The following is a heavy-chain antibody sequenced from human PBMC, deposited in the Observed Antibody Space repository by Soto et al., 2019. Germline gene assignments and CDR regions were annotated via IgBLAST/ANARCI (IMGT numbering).Heavy chain of an antibody. CDR3: TRLVDTCVVTRAFDY. D-gene: IGHD5-18*01. J-gene: IGHJ4*02. CDR2: ITSKDRGYAT. V-gene: IGHV3-73*02. CDR1: GFTFSGSV. Sequence: EVQLVESGGGLVQPGGSLKLSCAASGFTFSGSVLHWVRQASGKGLEWIGRITSKDRGYATAYAASVKGRSIISRDDSKNTAYLQMNSLEVDDTAVYFCTRLVDTCVVTRAFDYWGQGALVTVSS.